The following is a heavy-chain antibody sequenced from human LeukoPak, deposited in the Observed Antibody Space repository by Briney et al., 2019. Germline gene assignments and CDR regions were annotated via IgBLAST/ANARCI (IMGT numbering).Heavy chain of an antibody. Sequence: ASVKVSCKASGYTFTGYYMHWVRQAPGQGLEWMGWINPNSGGTNYAQKFQGRVTMTRDTSISTACMELSRLRSDDTAVYYCARDEDRKYQLLTYDYWGQRTLVTVSS. CDR2: INPNSGGT. CDR3: ARDEDRKYQLLTYDY. D-gene: IGHD2-2*01. J-gene: IGHJ4*02. V-gene: IGHV1-2*02. CDR1: GYTFTGYY.